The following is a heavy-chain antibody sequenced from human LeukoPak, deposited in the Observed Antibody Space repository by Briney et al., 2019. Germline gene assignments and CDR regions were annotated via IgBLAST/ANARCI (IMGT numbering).Heavy chain of an antibody. CDR1: GFTLSKYG. J-gene: IGHJ5*02. CDR2: ISGSSGTT. CDR3: ARAVIAAAGTQFDP. Sequence: GGSLRLSCAVSGFTLSKYGMSWVRQAPGKGLEWVSAISGSSGTTYYADSVRGRFTISRDNSKNTLYLQMYSLGAEDTAVYYCARAVIAAAGTQFDPWGQGTLVTVSS. V-gene: IGHV3-23*01. D-gene: IGHD6-13*01.